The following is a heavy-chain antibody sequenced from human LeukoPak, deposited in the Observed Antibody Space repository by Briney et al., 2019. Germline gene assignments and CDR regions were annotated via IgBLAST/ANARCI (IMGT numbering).Heavy chain of an antibody. D-gene: IGHD6-19*01. CDR1: GYTFSNYG. CDR2: TSYNGNT. Sequence: ASVKVSCKASGYTFSNYGISWVRQAPGLGLEWMGWTSYNGNTNSAQKFEDRVSMTTDTSTTTAYMELRSLEYDDTAVYYCARHSGSGWQALGYWGQGTLVTVSS. CDR3: ARHSGSGWQALGY. V-gene: IGHV1-18*04. J-gene: IGHJ4*02.